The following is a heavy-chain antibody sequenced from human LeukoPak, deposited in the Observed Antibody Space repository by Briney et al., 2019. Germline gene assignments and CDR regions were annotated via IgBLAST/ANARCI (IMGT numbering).Heavy chain of an antibody. CDR3: AKQYSSGYSSDAFDI. J-gene: IGHJ3*02. Sequence: GRSLRLSCAASGFTFSSYAMHWVRQAPGKGLEWVAVISYDGSNRYYADSVKGRFTISRDNSKNTLYLQMNSLRAEDTAVYYCAKQYSSGYSSDAFDIWGQGTMVTVSS. D-gene: IGHD3-22*01. V-gene: IGHV3-30*04. CDR2: ISYDGSNR. CDR1: GFTFSSYA.